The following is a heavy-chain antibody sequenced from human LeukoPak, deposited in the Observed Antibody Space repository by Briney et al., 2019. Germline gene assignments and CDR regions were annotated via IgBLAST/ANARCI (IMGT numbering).Heavy chain of an antibody. CDR1: GYTFTGYY. V-gene: IGHV1-2*02. CDR3: ARAPCSGGSCYFLDY. Sequence: ASVKVSFKASGYTFTGYYMHWVRQAPGQGLEWMGWINPNSGGTNYAQKFQGRVTMTRDTSISTAYMELSRLRSDDTAVYYCARAPCSGGSCYFLDYWGRGTLVTVSS. CDR2: INPNSGGT. J-gene: IGHJ4*02. D-gene: IGHD2-15*01.